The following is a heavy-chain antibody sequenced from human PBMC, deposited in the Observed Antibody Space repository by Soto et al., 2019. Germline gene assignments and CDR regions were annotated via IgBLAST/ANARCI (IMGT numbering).Heavy chain of an antibody. Sequence: QVQLQESGPGLVKPSETLSLICTVSGGSLGDHYWTWIRQPPGKGLEWLGYISTTGVTNYNSSLKGRLTMSIDASKNQFSLNLNSVTAADTAIYFCARHGGDVVVVRDWGQGTQVTVSS. CDR2: ISTTGVT. J-gene: IGHJ4*02. D-gene: IGHD2-21*01. V-gene: IGHV4-4*08. CDR1: GGSLGDHY. CDR3: ARHGGDVVVVRD.